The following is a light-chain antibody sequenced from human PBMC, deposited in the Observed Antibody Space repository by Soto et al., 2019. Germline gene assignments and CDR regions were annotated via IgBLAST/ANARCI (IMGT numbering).Light chain of an antibody. J-gene: IGLJ2*01. Sequence: QSALTQPASVSGSPGQSITISCTGTSSDVGSYNLVSWYQHHPGKAPKLMIYEGSKRPSGVSNRFSGSRSGNTASLTISGLQAEDEANDYCCSYAGSSTFVVFGGGTKVTVL. V-gene: IGLV2-23*01. CDR3: CSYAGSSTFVV. CDR2: EGS. CDR1: SSDVGSYNL.